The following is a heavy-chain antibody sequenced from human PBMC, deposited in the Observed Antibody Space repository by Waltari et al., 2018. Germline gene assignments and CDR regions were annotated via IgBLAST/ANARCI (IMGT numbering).Heavy chain of an antibody. CDR2: INHSGSA. V-gene: IGHV4-34*01. D-gene: IGHD3-22*01. J-gene: IGHJ6*02. Sequence: QVQLQQWGAGLLKPSETLSLTCAVFGGSFSAYQWSWIRQSPGKGLEWIGEINHSGSAIYNPSLKSRVTISLDTSKRQVSLRLSSVTAADTAVYFCARGTGGSSTYYFAGMDVWGQGTTVTVSS. CDR1: GGSFSAYQ. CDR3: ARGTGGSSTYYFAGMDV.